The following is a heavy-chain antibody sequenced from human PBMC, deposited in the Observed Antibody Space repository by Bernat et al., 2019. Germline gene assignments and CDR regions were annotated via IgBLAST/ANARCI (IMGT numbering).Heavy chain of an antibody. V-gene: IGHV3-11*01. J-gene: IGHJ5*02. CDR1: GFTFSDYY. CDR2: ISSSGSTI. Sequence: QVQLVESRGGLVKPGGSLRLSCAASGFTFSDYYMSWIRQAPGKGLEWVSYISSSGSTIYYADSVKGRFTISRDNAKNSLYLQMNSLRAEDTAVYYCAREPDRYDFWSGYYSSWFDPWGQGTLVTVSS. D-gene: IGHD3-3*01. CDR3: AREPDRYDFWSGYYSSWFDP.